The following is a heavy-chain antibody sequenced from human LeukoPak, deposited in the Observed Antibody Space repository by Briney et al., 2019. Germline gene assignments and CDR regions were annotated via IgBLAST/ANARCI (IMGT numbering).Heavy chain of an antibody. Sequence: PGGSLRLSCAASGFTFSSYWMSWVRQAPGKGLEWVANIKQDGSEKYYVDSVKGRFTISRDNAKNSLYLQMNSLRAEDTAVYYCASGDFYYYYGMDVWGQGTTVTVSS. CDR1: GFTFSSYW. J-gene: IGHJ6*02. D-gene: IGHD2/OR15-2a*01. CDR2: IKQDGSEK. V-gene: IGHV3-7*01. CDR3: ASGDFYYYYGMDV.